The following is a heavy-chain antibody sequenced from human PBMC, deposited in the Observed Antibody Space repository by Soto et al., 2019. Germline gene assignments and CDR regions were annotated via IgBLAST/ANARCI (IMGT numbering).Heavy chain of an antibody. CDR3: AKAKKQWLVRGYFDY. Sequence: GGSLRLSCAASGFTFSSYGMHWVRQAPGKGLEWVAVISYDGSNKYYADSVKGRFTISRDNSKNTLYLQMNSLRAEDTAVYYCAKAKKQWLVRGYFDYWGQGTLVTVSS. J-gene: IGHJ4*02. V-gene: IGHV3-30*18. CDR1: GFTFSSYG. CDR2: ISYDGSNK. D-gene: IGHD6-19*01.